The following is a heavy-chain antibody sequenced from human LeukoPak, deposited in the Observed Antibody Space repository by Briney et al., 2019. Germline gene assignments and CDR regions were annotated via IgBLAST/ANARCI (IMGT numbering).Heavy chain of an antibody. J-gene: IGHJ5*02. Sequence: SETLSLTCTVSGGSISSYYWSWIRQPPGKGLEWIGSIYYSGSTYYNPSLKSRVTISVDTSKHQFSLKLSSVTAADTAVYYCARDFGVSLATWDFLNWFDPWGQGTLVTVSS. CDR1: GGSISSYY. CDR2: IYYSGST. CDR3: ARDFGVSLATWDFLNWFDP. D-gene: IGHD5-12*01. V-gene: IGHV4-59*12.